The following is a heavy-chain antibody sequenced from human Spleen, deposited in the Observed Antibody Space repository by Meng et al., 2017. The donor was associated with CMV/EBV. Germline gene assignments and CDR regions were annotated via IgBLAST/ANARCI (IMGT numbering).Heavy chain of an antibody. CDR2: IYYSGST. D-gene: IGHD3-16*01. CDR3: ARDSLGLDY. Sequence: SETLSLTCTVSGGSIITYYWSWIRQPPGKGLEWIGYIYYSGSTNYNPSLKSRVTISVDTSKNQFSLRMTSVTAVDTAVYYCARDSLGLDYWGQGTLVTVSS. J-gene: IGHJ4*02. V-gene: IGHV4-59*01. CDR1: GGSIITYY.